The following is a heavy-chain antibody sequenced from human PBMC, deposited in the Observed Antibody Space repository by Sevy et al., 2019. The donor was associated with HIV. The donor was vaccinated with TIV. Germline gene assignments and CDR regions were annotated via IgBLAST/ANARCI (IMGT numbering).Heavy chain of an antibody. CDR3: ARHFSDFWSGYFLGGTDY. V-gene: IGHV5-51*01. CDR1: GYSFTSYW. J-gene: IGHJ4*02. CDR2: IYPGDSDT. D-gene: IGHD3-3*01. Sequence: GESLKISCKGSGYSFTSYWIGWVRQMPGKGLEWMGIIYPGDSDTRYSPSFQGQVTISADKSISTAYLQWSSLKASDTAMYYCARHFSDFWSGYFLGGTDYWGQGTLVTVSS.